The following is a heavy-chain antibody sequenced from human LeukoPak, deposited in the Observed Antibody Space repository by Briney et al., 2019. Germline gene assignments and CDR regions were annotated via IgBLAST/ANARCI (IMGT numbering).Heavy chain of an antibody. Sequence: AGSLRLSCAASGFTFSSYAMSWVRQAPGKGLEWVSAISGSGGSTYYADSVKGRFTISRDNSKNTLYLQMNSLRAEDTAVYYCEKGPWFGDNENWGQGTLVTVSS. D-gene: IGHD3-10*01. CDR1: GFTFSSYA. J-gene: IGHJ4*02. CDR3: EKGPWFGDNEN. CDR2: ISGSGGST. V-gene: IGHV3-23*01.